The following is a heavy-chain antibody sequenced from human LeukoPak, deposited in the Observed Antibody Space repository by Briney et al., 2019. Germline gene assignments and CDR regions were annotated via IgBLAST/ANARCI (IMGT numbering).Heavy chain of an antibody. V-gene: IGHV1-69*13. J-gene: IGHJ4*02. CDR3: ARHLFIAAAGTLGY. CDR2: IIPIFGTA. D-gene: IGHD6-13*01. CDR1: GGTFSSYA. Sequence: ASVKVSCTASGGTFSSYAISWVRQAPGQGLEWMGGIIPIFGTANYAQKFQGRVTITADESTSTAYMELSSLRSEDTAVYYCARHLFIAAAGTLGYWGQGTLVTVSS.